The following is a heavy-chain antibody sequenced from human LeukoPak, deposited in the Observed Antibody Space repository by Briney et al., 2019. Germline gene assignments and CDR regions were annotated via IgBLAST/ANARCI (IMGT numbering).Heavy chain of an antibody. CDR2: IYSSGKT. V-gene: IGHV4-4*07. CDR3: ARTPQGDNYFDY. CDR1: GGSINNYY. Sequence: SETLSLTCTVSGGSINNYYWTWIRQPAGKGLEWIGRIYSSGKTNYNPSLKSRVTMSVDTSNDQLSLMMTSVTAADTAVFYCARTPQGDNYFDYWGQGHLVTVSS. D-gene: IGHD3-9*01. J-gene: IGHJ4*02.